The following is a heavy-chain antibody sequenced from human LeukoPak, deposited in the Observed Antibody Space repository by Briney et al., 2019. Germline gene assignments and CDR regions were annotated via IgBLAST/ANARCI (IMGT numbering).Heavy chain of an antibody. Sequence: GGSLRLSCAVSGFPFSRYQMNWLRQAPGKGLEWVSLISSSGNDIFYADLVKGRFTISRDNAKNSLHLQMNSLRAEDTGIYDCARERPLGGALDNWGQGTLVTVSS. CDR3: ARERPLGGALDN. V-gene: IGHV3-48*03. CDR2: ISSSGNDI. CDR1: GFPFSRYQ. J-gene: IGHJ4*02. D-gene: IGHD1-26*01.